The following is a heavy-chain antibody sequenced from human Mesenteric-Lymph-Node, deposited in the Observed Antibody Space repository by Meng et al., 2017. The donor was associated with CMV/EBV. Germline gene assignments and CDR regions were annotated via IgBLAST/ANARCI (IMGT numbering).Heavy chain of an antibody. CDR2: ISSSGSTI. V-gene: IGHV3-48*03. J-gene: IGHJ4*02. CDR3: AKDFWIDYHTGY. Sequence: GGSLRLSCAASGFTFSSYEMNWVRQAPGKGLEWVSYISSSGSTIYYADSVKGRFTISKDNSKNTLYLQMNSLRTDDTAIYYCAKDFWIDYHTGYWGQGTVVTVSS. CDR1: GFTFSSYE. D-gene: IGHD3-3*01.